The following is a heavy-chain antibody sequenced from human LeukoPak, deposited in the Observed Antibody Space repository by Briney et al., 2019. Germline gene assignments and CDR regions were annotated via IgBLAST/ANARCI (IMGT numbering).Heavy chain of an antibody. CDR2: INPGSGAT. CDR3: ARDVGEYCSSINCHASDY. Sequence: ASVKVSCKASGYTFTGYYMHWVRQAPGQGLEWMGWINPGSGATNCAQRFHGRVTMTRDTSISTVYMELSRLRSDDTAVYYCARDVGEYCSSINCHASDYWGQGTLGTVSS. J-gene: IGHJ4*02. D-gene: IGHD2-2*01. CDR1: GYTFTGYY. V-gene: IGHV1-2*02.